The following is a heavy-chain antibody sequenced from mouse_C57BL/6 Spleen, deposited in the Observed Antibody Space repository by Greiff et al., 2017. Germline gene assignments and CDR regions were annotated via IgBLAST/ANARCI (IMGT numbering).Heavy chain of an antibody. CDR1: GYTFTSYW. CDR3: ARYYDDYDGYFDV. CDR2: IDPSDSYT. Sequence: QVQLQQPGAELVMPGASVKLSCKASGYTFTSYWMHWVKQRPGQGLEWIGEIDPSDSYTNYNQKFKGKSTLTVDKSSSTAYMQLSSLTSEDSAVYYCARYYDDYDGYFDVWGTGTTVTVSS. D-gene: IGHD2-4*01. V-gene: IGHV1-69*01. J-gene: IGHJ1*03.